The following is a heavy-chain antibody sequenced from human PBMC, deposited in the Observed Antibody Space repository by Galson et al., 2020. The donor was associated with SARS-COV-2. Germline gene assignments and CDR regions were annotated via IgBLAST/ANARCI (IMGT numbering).Heavy chain of an antibody. D-gene: IGHD4-17*01. CDR2: IWYDGSNK. V-gene: IGHV3-33*01. CDR3: ATDYGDYVRYYYYGMDV. Sequence: GESLKISCAASGFTFSSYGMHWVRQAPGKGLEWVAVIWYDGSNKYYADSVKGRFTISRDNSKNTLYLQMNSLRAEDTAVYYCATDYGDYVRYYYYGMDVWGQGTTVTVSS. CDR1: GFTFSSYG. J-gene: IGHJ6*02.